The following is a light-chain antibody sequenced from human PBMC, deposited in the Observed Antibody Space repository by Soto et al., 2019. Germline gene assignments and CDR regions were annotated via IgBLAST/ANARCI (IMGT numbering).Light chain of an antibody. CDR3: QQYMSSVT. J-gene: IGKJ1*01. CDR1: QSVDTTF. CDR2: GAS. Sequence: EIVLTQSPGSLSLSPGQRATLSCRASQSVDTTFFAWYQKKPGQAPRLLIYGASKRTTDIPDRFSGSGSGTDFTLIISRLEREDFAVYYCQQYMSSVTFGQGTKVEIK. V-gene: IGKV3-20*01.